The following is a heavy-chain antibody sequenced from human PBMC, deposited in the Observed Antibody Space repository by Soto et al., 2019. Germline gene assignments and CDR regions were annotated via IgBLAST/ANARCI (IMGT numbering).Heavy chain of an antibody. CDR1: GYTFTSYG. CDR2: ISAYNGNT. CDR3: ARVPRTTVINPYYYHYYMDV. Sequence: ASVKVSCKASGYTFTSYGIIWVRQAPGQGLEWMGWISAYNGNTNYAQKLQGRVTMTTDTSTSTAYMELRSLRSDDTAVYYCARVPRTTVINPYYYHYYMDVWGKGTTVTVSS. V-gene: IGHV1-18*01. D-gene: IGHD4-4*01. J-gene: IGHJ6*03.